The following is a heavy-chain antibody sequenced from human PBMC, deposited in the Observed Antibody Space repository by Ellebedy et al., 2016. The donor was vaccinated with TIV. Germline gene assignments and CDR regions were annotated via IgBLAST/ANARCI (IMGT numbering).Heavy chain of an antibody. J-gene: IGHJ4*02. CDR1: GFTFSSYS. D-gene: IGHD4-17*01. Sequence: GESLKISCAASGFTFSSYSMNWVRQAPGKGLEWVSYISSSSSTIYYADSVKGRFTISRDNAKNSLYLQMNSLRAEDTAVYYCARETTGIDYWGQGSLVTVSS. CDR3: ARETTGIDY. V-gene: IGHV3-48*01. CDR2: ISSSSSTI.